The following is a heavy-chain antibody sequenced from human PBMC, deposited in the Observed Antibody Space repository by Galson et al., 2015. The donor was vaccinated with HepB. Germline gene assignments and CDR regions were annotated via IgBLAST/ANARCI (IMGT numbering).Heavy chain of an antibody. J-gene: IGHJ4*02. CDR1: GFTFSNYA. CDR3: ARGASGSRSSWNADYFDS. Sequence: SLRLSCAASGFTFSNYAIHWVRQAPGKGLEWVAVISYDGSNKYYADSVKGRFTISRDNSKNTLYVQMNSLRAEDTAVYYCARGASGSRSSWNADYFDSWGQGTLVTVSS. V-gene: IGHV3-30*04. D-gene: IGHD6-13*01. CDR2: ISYDGSNK.